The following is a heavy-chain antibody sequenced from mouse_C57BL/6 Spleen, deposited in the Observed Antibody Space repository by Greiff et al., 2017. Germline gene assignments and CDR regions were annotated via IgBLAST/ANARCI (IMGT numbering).Heavy chain of an antibody. CDR3: ARRTYSNYGDYFDY. CDR2: FHPYNDDT. D-gene: IGHD2-5*01. CDR1: GYTFTTYP. Sequence: VHLVESGAELVKPGASVKMSCKASGYTFTTYPIEWMKQNHGKSLEWIGNFHPYNDDTKYNEKFKGKATLTVEKSSSTVYLELSRLTSDDSAVYYCARRTYSNYGDYFDYWGQGTTLTVSS. V-gene: IGHV1-47*01. J-gene: IGHJ2*01.